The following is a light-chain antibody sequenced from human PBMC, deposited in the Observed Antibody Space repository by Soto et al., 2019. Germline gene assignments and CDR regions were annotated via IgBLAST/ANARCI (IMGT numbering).Light chain of an antibody. V-gene: IGKV4-1*01. Sequence: DIVMTQSPDSLAVSLGERANINCKSSQSVLYSSNNKNYLAWYQQKPGQPPKLLIYCASTRESGVPDRFSGSGSGTDFTLTISSLQAEDVAVYYCQQYYSTPWTFGQGTKVEIK. CDR2: CAS. J-gene: IGKJ1*01. CDR3: QQYYSTPWT. CDR1: QSVLYSSNNKNY.